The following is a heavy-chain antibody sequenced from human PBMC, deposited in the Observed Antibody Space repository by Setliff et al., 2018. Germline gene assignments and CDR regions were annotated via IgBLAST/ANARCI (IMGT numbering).Heavy chain of an antibody. V-gene: IGHV4-34*01. Sequence: PSETLSLTCAASGGSFSDYYWTWIRQPPGKGLEWIGEINHSGSTNYNPSLKSRVTVSVDTSKNQFSLRLNSVTASDTAVYYCATTGTYRYFDYWGQGTLVTVSS. J-gene: IGHJ4*02. D-gene: IGHD1-1*01. CDR1: GGSFSDYY. CDR2: INHSGST. CDR3: ATTGTYRYFDY.